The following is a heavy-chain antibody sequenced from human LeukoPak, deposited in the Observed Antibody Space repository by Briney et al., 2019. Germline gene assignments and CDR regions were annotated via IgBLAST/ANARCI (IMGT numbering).Heavy chain of an antibody. J-gene: IGHJ4*02. CDR3: VVGGSPGY. CDR1: GLAFSAYK. CDR2: ISTDGYTT. D-gene: IGHD2-15*01. Sequence: GGSMRLSCAASGLAFSAYKMHWVRQAPRKGLVWVSRISTDGYTTDYADFAQGRFTASRDNTKNTWSLEMNSLRAEDTAVYYCVVGGSPGYWGQGTLVTVSS. V-gene: IGHV3-74*01.